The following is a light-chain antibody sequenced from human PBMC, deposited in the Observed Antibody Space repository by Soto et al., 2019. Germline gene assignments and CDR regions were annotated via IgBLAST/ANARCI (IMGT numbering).Light chain of an antibody. Sequence: EIGLTQSPGTLSLSPGERATLSCRASQSVSSSYLAWYQQKPGQALRRLIYGASSRATGIPDRFSGSGSGTDFTLTISKLEPEDFAVYYCQQYGSSPSTFGEGSKVEIK. CDR2: GAS. V-gene: IGKV3-20*01. CDR3: QQYGSSPST. J-gene: IGKJ1*01. CDR1: QSVSSSY.